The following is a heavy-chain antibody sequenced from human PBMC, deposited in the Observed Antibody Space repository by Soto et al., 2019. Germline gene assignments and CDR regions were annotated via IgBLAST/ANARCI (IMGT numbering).Heavy chain of an antibody. D-gene: IGHD3-16*02. CDR1: GYTFTSYD. Sequence: QVQLVQSGAEVKKPGASVKVSCKASGYTFTSYDINWVRQATGQGLEWMGWMNPNSGNTGYAQKFQGRVTMTRNTSISTAYMELSSLSSEDTAVYYCARGGNYDYVWGSYRYYYYGMDVWGQGTTVTVSS. V-gene: IGHV1-8*01. CDR2: MNPNSGNT. J-gene: IGHJ6*02. CDR3: ARGGNYDYVWGSYRYYYYGMDV.